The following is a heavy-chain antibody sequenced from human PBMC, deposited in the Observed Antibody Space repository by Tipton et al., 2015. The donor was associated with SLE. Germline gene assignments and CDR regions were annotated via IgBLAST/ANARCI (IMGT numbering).Heavy chain of an antibody. V-gene: IGHV1-46*01. J-gene: IGHJ4*02. D-gene: IGHD1-1*01. CDR2: INPSGGST. CDR3: ARVSGTTPGRGTFDY. CDR1: GYTFTSYY. Sequence: QSGAEVKKPGASVKVSCKASGYTFTSYYMHWVRQAPGQGLEWMGIINPSGGSTSYAQKFQGRVTMTRDTSTSTVYMELSSLRSEDTAVYYCARVSGTTPGRGTFDYWGQGTLVTVSS.